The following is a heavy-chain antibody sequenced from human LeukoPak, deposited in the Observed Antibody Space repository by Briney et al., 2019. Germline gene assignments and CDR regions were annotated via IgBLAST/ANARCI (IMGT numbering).Heavy chain of an antibody. CDR1: GFTVSSRY. J-gene: IGHJ4*02. V-gene: IGHV3-23*01. D-gene: IGHD6-13*01. Sequence: GGSLRLSCAASGFTVSSRYMSWVRQAPGKGLEWVSGISGSGASTYYADSVKGRFTISRDNSQNTLYLQMNSLRAEDTAIYYCAKARAGDITAAFNYWGQGTLVTVSS. CDR3: AKARAGDITAAFNY. CDR2: ISGSGAST.